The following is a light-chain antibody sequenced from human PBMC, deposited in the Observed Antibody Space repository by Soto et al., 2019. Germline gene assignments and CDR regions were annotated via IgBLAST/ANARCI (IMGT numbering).Light chain of an antibody. V-gene: IGKV3-15*01. J-gene: IGKJ5*01. CDR1: QTVSRH. CDR2: GAS. Sequence: EIVMTQSSGTLSVSPGERATLSCRASQTVSRHLAWYQQKPGQAPRLLLFGASTRATGIPDRFSGSGSGTDFTLTISFLQSEDFAVYYCQQYNSWPLITLGPGTRLEIK. CDR3: QQYNSWPLIT.